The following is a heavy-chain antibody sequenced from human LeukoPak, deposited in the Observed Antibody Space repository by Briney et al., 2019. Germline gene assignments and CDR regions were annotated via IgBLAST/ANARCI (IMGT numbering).Heavy chain of an antibody. CDR1: GFTFDDYA. CDR3: AKDTPYYYDSSGYDDAFDI. Sequence: GGSLRLSCAASGFTFDDYAMHWVRQAPGKGLEWVSLISGDGGSTYYADSVKGRFTISRDNSKNSLYLQMNSLRTEDTALYYCAKDTPYYYDSSGYDDAFDIWGQGTMVTVSS. J-gene: IGHJ3*02. CDR2: ISGDGGST. D-gene: IGHD3-22*01. V-gene: IGHV3-43*02.